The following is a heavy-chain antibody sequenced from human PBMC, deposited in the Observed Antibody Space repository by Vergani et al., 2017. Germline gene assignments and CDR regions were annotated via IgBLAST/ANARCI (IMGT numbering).Heavy chain of an antibody. CDR2: INHSGST. V-gene: IGHV4-34*01. D-gene: IGHD6-13*01. J-gene: IGHJ6*03. CDR1: GGSFSGYY. Sequence: QVQLQQWGAGLLKPSETLSLTCAVYGGSFSGYYWSWIRQPPGKGLEWIGEINHSGSTNYNPSLKSRVTISVDTSKNQFSLKLSSVTAADTAVYYCARGTPIRXIAAPRGYYYYMDVWGKGTTVTVSS. CDR3: ARGTPIRXIAAPRGYYYYMDV.